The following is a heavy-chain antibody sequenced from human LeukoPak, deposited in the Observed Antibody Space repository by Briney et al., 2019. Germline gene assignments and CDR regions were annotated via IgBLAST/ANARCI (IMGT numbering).Heavy chain of an antibody. D-gene: IGHD6-13*01. Sequence: PSETLSLTCTVSGGSISDYYWSWIRQPPGKGLEWIGYIHYTGSTHYNPSLRRRVTISVDTSKNQLSLKLTSVTPADTAVYYCARKAAAGIPPLYNWFDPWGQGTLVTVSA. CDR2: IHYTGST. CDR3: ARKAAAGIPPLYNWFDP. J-gene: IGHJ5*02. V-gene: IGHV4-59*01. CDR1: GGSISDYY.